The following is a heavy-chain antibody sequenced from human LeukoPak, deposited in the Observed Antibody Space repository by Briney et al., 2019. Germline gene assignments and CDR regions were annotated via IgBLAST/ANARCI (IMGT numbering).Heavy chain of an antibody. D-gene: IGHD6-13*01. V-gene: IGHV3-21*01. CDR1: GFSFSSYI. J-gene: IGHJ4*02. CDR3: ATAAAAAVDY. CDR2: IRTSSSYI. Sequence: GGSLRLSCAASGFSFSSYIMNWVRQAPGKGLEWVSSIRTSSSYIDYAESVKGRFTISRDNAKNSLYLQMNSLRAEDTAVYYCATAAAAAVDYWGQGTLVTVSS.